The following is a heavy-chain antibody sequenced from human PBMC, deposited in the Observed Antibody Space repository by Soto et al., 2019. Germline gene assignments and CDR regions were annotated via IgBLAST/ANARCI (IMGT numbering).Heavy chain of an antibody. CDR1: GFSFTNYW. D-gene: IGHD3-10*01. CDR2: INTDGSRT. CDR3: ARVRSGSYDWFDP. J-gene: IGHJ5*02. Sequence: EVQLVESRGGLVQPGGSLRLSCAASGFSFTNYWMHWVRQAPGKGLMWVSRINTDGSRTSYADSVKGRFAISRDNAKHTLYLQMNSLSAEDTAVYDCARVRSGSYDWFDPWGQGTLVPVSS. V-gene: IGHV3-74*01.